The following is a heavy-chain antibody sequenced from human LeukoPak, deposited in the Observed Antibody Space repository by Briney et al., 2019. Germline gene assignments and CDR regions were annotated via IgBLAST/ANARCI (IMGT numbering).Heavy chain of an antibody. J-gene: IGHJ6*02. CDR2: ISYDGSNK. V-gene: IGHV3-30-3*01. CDR1: GFTFSSYA. CDR3: ARDMSSGWYREYYYYGMDV. Sequence: PGGSLRLSCAASGFTFSSYAMHWVRQAPGKGLEWVAVISYDGSNKYYADSVKGRFTISRDNSKNTLYLQMNSLRAEDTAVYYCARDMSSGWYREYYYYGMDVWGQGTTITVSS. D-gene: IGHD6-19*01.